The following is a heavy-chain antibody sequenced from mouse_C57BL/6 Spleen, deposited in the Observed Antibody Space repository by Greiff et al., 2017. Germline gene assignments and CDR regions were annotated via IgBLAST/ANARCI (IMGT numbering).Heavy chain of an antibody. CDR3: AKGAITTVVAPYAMDY. Sequence: EVKLVESGGGLVKPGGSLKLSCAASGFTFSSYAMSWVRQTPEKRLEWVATISDGGSYTYYPDNVKGRFTISRDNAKNNLYLQMSHLKSEDTAMYYCAKGAITTVVAPYAMDYWGQGTSVTVSS. V-gene: IGHV5-4*03. J-gene: IGHJ4*01. CDR1: GFTFSSYA. D-gene: IGHD1-1*01. CDR2: ISDGGSYT.